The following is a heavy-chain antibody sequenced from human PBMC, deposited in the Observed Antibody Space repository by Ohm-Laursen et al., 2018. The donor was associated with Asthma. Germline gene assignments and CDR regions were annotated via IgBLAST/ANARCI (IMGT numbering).Heavy chain of an antibody. CDR2: ISAYNGNT. CDR3: ARDKIGVAAAALGY. CDR1: GYKFSSYG. J-gene: IGHJ4*02. D-gene: IGHD6-13*01. V-gene: IGHV1-18*04. Sequence: ASVKVSCKASGYKFSSYGISWVRQAPGQGLEWMGWISAYNGNTKYSQKFQGRVTITRDTSASTAYMELSSLRSEDTAVYYCARDKIGVAAAALGYWGQGTLVTVSS.